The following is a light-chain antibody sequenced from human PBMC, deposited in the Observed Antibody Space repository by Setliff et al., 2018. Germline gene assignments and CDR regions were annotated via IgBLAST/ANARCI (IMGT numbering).Light chain of an antibody. CDR3: GSYTASNSHV. J-gene: IGLJ1*01. Sequence: QSVLTQPPSASGSPGQSVTIPCTGTSSDVGGYNFVSWYQQYPGKAPKLLIYEVSERPPGVPDRFSGSKSGNTASLTVSGLQPEDEADYYCGSYTASNSHVFGTGTKVTVL. V-gene: IGLV2-8*01. CDR2: EVS. CDR1: SSDVGGYNF.